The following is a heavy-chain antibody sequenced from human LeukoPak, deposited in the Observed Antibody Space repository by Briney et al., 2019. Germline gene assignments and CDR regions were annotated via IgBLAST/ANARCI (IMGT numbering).Heavy chain of an antibody. D-gene: IGHD6-13*01. CDR2: IYSSGST. Sequence: SETLSLTCTVSGGSISSYYWSWIRQPPGKGLEWIAYIYSSGSTNYNPSLNSRVTMSVDTSKNQFSLNLNFVTAADTAVYYCARIGAMVAAGNPFDHWGQGTLVTVSS. CDR3: ARIGAMVAAGNPFDH. CDR1: GGSISSYY. J-gene: IGHJ4*02. V-gene: IGHV4-59*01.